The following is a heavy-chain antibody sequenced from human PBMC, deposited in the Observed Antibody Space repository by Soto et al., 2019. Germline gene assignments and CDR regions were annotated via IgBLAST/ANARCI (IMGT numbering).Heavy chain of an antibody. CDR3: AKRAVDGRNWYFDL. CDR2: ISGTGGST. V-gene: IGHV3-23*01. D-gene: IGHD5-12*01. Sequence: EVQLLESGGGLVQPGGSLRLSCAASGFTFSTYTMSWVRQAPGKGMECVSAISGTGGSTSYTDSVKGRFTISRDNAKNTLYLQMDSLRAEDTARYYCAKRAVDGRNWYFDLWGRGTLVTVSS. J-gene: IGHJ2*01. CDR1: GFTFSTYT.